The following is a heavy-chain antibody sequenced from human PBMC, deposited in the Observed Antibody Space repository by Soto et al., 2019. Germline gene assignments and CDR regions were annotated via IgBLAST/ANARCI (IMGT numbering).Heavy chain of an antibody. D-gene: IGHD2-2*01. Sequence: QVQLVESGGGVVQPGRSLRLSCAASGFTFSSYAMHWVRQAPGKGLEWVAVISYDGSNKYYADSVKGRFTISRDNSKNTRYLQRNSRGAEDTAVDYCAREVGEYCSSTSCYSFDYWGQGTLVTVSS. J-gene: IGHJ4*02. V-gene: IGHV3-30-3*01. CDR2: ISYDGSNK. CDR3: AREVGEYCSSTSCYSFDY. CDR1: GFTFSSYA.